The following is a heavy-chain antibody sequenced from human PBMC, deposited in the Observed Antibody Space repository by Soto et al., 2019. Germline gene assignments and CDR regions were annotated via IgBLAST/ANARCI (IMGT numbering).Heavy chain of an antibody. CDR1: GDSISSDESY. V-gene: IGHV4-39*07. J-gene: IGHJ4*02. Sequence: SGTLSLTCSVSGDSISSDESYWGWIRQPPGKGLEWIGNVYYGGSPNYTPSLKSRITISVDISKNQFSLSLGSVTAADTAVYYCARGGHDLWSGPFDYWGQGTPVT. D-gene: IGHD3-3*01. CDR3: ARGGHDLWSGPFDY. CDR2: VYYGGSP.